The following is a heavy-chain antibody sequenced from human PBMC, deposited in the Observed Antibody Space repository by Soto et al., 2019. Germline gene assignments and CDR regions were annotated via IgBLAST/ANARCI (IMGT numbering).Heavy chain of an antibody. V-gene: IGHV1-58*01. D-gene: IGHD3-22*01. J-gene: IGHJ4*02. Sequence: SVKVSCKASGVNFRTTAVQWVRQARGERLEWIGWIVVGSGNTNYAQKFQERVTITRDMSTSTAYMDVSSLRSEDTAVYYCAADPYYYDSNDYYSFDQSGQVTLVTVSS. CDR1: GVNFRTTA. CDR3: AADPYYYDSNDYYSFDQ. CDR2: IVVGSGNT.